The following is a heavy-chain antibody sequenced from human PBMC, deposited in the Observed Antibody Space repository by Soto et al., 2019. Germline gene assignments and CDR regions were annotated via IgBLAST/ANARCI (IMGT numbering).Heavy chain of an antibody. CDR1: GNTFTAHF. D-gene: IGHD6-13*01. J-gene: IGHJ4*02. V-gene: IGHV1-2*02. Sequence: QVQLVQSGAEVKKPGASVKVSCKPSGNTFTAHFMHWVRQAPGQGLEWMGWINPNSGGTNYAPKFQGRVTMTREKSITTLYMELTSLRSDDTAIYYCARGGSWYDNWGQGTRVTVSS. CDR3: ARGGSWYDN. CDR2: INPNSGGT.